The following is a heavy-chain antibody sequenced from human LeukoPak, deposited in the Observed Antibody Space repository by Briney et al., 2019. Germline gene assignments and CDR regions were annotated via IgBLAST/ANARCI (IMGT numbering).Heavy chain of an antibody. Sequence: SETLSLTCTVSGVSISSYYWSWIRQPPGKGLEWIGYMYYSGNSNYNASLKSRVTISADTSKNQVSLKLTSVTAADTAVYYCARVPPGHASGSDFPDYWGRGTLVIVSP. CDR3: ARVPPGHASGSDFPDY. V-gene: IGHV4-59*01. D-gene: IGHD3-10*01. J-gene: IGHJ4*02. CDR1: GVSISSYY. CDR2: MYYSGNS.